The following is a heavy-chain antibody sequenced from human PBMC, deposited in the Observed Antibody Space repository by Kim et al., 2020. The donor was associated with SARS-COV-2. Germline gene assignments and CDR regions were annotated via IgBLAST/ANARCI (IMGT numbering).Heavy chain of an antibody. CDR2: IKQDGSEK. CDR3: ARDPGSGSYYPPYWYFDL. D-gene: IGHD3-10*01. CDR1: GFTFSSYW. J-gene: IGHJ2*01. Sequence: GGSLRLSCAASGFTFSSYWMSWVRQAPGKGLEWVANIKQDGSEKYYVDSVKGRFTISRDNAKNSLYLQMNSLRAEDTAVYYCARDPGSGSYYPPYWYFDLCGRGTLVTVSS. V-gene: IGHV3-7*01.